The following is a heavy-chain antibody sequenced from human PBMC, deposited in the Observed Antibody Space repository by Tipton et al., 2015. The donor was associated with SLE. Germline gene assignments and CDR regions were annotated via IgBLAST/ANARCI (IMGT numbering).Heavy chain of an antibody. V-gene: IGHV4-61*02. D-gene: IGHD6-6*01. Sequence: TLSLTCTVSAGSISRGTYYWTWIRQPAGKGLEWIGRVYTTENTDYNPSLKSRVIISLDTSTNRFSLKLRSVTAADTAVYYCAREGRLAARRKDGNYYYYSGMDVWGQGTTVTVSS. CDR1: AGSISRGTYY. CDR3: AREGRLAARRKDGNYYYYSGMDV. CDR2: VYTTENT. J-gene: IGHJ6*02.